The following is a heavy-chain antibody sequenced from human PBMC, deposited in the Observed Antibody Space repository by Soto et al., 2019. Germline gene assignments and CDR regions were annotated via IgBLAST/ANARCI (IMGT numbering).Heavy chain of an antibody. D-gene: IGHD3-9*01. J-gene: IGHJ4*02. CDR1: GGTFSSYT. V-gene: IGHV1-69*08. CDR2: IIPILGIA. Sequence: QVQLVQSGAEVKKPGSSVKVSCKACGGTFSSYTISWVRQAPGQGLEWMGRIIPILGIANYAQKFQGRVTITADKSTSTAYMELSSLRSEDTAVYYCAREDILTGYYIFDYWGQGTLVTVS. CDR3: AREDILTGYYIFDY.